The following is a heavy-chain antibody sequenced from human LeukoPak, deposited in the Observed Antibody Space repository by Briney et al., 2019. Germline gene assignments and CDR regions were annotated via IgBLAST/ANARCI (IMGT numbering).Heavy chain of an antibody. V-gene: IGHV3-7*03. D-gene: IGHD3/OR15-3a*01. CDR3: ATSYDMGWLIGY. CDR1: GFTFSSYW. J-gene: IGHJ4*02. Sequence: GGSLRLYCAASGFTFSSYWMNWARQAPGKGLEWVASINHNGNVNYYVDSVKGRFTISRDNGKSSLYLQMNSLRAEDTALYYCATSYDMGWLIGYWGQGTLVTVSS. CDR2: INHNGNVN.